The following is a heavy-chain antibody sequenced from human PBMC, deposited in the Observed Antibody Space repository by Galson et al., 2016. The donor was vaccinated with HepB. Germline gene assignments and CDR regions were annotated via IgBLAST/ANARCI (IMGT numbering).Heavy chain of an antibody. V-gene: IGHV1-46*01. CDR1: GHTFSSYY. CDR3: ARGIAKMYRFDP. Sequence: SVKVSCKASGHTFSSYYMHWVRQAPGQGLEWMGIINPNGSSASYAQQFQGRATMTRDTSTSTLYMELSSLRSEDTAVYYCARGIAKMYRFDPWGQGTLVTVSS. D-gene: IGHD1-26*01. CDR2: INPNGSSA. J-gene: IGHJ5*02.